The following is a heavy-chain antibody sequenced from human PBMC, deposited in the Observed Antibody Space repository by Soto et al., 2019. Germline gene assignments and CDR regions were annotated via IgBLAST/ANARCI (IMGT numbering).Heavy chain of an antibody. V-gene: IGHV4-39*01. CDR1: GGSISSSSYY. CDR3: ARLGIVVVPAAIAD. D-gene: IGHD2-2*01. Sequence: SETLSLTCTVSGGSISSSSYYWGWIRQPPGKGLEWIGSIYYSGSTYYHPSLKSRVTISVDTSKNQFSLKLSSVTAADTAVYYCARLGIVVVPAAIADWGQGTLVTVSS. J-gene: IGHJ4*02. CDR2: IYYSGST.